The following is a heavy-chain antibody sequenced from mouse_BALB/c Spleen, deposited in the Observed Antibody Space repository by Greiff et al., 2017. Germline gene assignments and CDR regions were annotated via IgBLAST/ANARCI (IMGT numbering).Heavy chain of an antibody. D-gene: IGHD3-1*01. CDR2: ISYSGST. CDR1: GYSITSDYA. V-gene: IGHV3-2*02. Sequence: VQLKESGPGLVKPSQSLSLTCTVTGYSITSDYAWNWIRQFPGNKLEWMGYISYSGSTSYNPSLKSRISITRDTSKNQFFLQLNSVTTEDTATYYCARSRGYGAWFAYWGQGTLVTVSA. J-gene: IGHJ3*01. CDR3: ARSRGYGAWFAY.